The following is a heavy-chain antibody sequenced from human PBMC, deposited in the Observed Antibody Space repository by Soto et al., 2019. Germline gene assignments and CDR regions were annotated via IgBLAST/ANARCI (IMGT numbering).Heavy chain of an antibody. D-gene: IGHD2-21*01. Sequence: QITLKESGPTLVKPTQTLTLTCTFSGFSLTTSGLGVAWIRQPPGKALEWLALIYGDDDQRYSPSLKSRLAISMDITNNQVVLTLTHVDPVDTATYYCARGGMWRSFDFWGQGTQVTVSS. J-gene: IGHJ4*02. CDR3: ARGGMWRSFDF. CDR2: IYGDDDQ. CDR1: GFSLTTSGLG. V-gene: IGHV2-5*02.